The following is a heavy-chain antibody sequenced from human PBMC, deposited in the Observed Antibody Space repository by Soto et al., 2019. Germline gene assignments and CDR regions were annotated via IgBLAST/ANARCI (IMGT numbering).Heavy chain of an antibody. CDR2: IDWDDDK. J-gene: IGHJ6*03. CDR1: GFSLSTSGMC. CDR3: ARIHLDYYYYYMDV. Sequence: SGPTLVNPTQTLTLTCTFSGFSLSTSGMCVSWIRQPPGKALEWLARIDWDDDKYYSTSLKTRLTISKDTSKNQVVLTMTNMDPVDTATYYCARIHLDYYYYYMDVWGKGTTVTVSS. V-gene: IGHV2-70*11.